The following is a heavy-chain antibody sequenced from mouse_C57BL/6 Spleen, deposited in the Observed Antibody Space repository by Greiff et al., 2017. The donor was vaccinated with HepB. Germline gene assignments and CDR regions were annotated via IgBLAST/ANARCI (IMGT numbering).Heavy chain of an antibody. CDR1: GYTFTSYW. D-gene: IGHD1-1*01. Sequence: VQLQQPGAELVMPGASVKLSCKASGYTFTSYWMHWVKQRPGQGLEWIGEIDPSDSYTNYNQKFKGKSTLTVDKSSSTAYMQLSSLTSEDSAVYYCARSITTVGGFAYWRQGTLVTVSA. V-gene: IGHV1-69*01. CDR3: ARSITTVGGFAY. CDR2: IDPSDSYT. J-gene: IGHJ3*01.